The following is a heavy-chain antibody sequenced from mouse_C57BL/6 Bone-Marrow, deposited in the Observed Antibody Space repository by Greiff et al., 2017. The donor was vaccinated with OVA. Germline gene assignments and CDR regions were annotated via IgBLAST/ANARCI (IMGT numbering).Heavy chain of an antibody. J-gene: IGHJ4*01. Sequence: VQLQQSGAELARPGASVKLSCKASGYTFTSYGISWVKQRTGQGLEWIGEIYPRSGNTYYNEKFKGKATLTADKSSSPAYMGLRSLTSEDSAVYFCASGGLRYYAMDYWGLGTSVTVSS. CDR2: IYPRSGNT. V-gene: IGHV1-81*01. CDR3: ASGGLRYYAMDY. D-gene: IGHD2-4*01. CDR1: GYTFTSYG.